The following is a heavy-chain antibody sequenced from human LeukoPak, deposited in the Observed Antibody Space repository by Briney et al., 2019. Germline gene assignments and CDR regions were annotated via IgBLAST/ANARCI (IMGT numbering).Heavy chain of an antibody. J-gene: IGHJ3*02. CDR2: ISSSSSTI. D-gene: IGHD6-25*01. CDR3: ARLRPYDAFDI. Sequence: PGGSLRLSCAASGFTFSSYSMNWVRQAPGKGLEWVSYISSSSSTIYYADSVKGRFTISRDNAKNSLYLQMNSLRAEDTAVYYCARLRPYDAFDIWGQGTMVTVSS. V-gene: IGHV3-48*01. CDR1: GFTFSSYS.